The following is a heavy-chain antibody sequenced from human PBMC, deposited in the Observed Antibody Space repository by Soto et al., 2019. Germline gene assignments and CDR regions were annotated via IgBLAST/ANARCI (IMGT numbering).Heavy chain of an antibody. CDR1: GFSLSTSGVG. CDR2: IYWDDDK. J-gene: IGHJ4*01. V-gene: IGHV2-5*02. Sequence: QITLKESGPTLVKPTQTLTLTCTFSGFSLSTSGVGVGWIRQPPGKALEWLALIYWDDDKRYSPSLKSRLTINKDPSKNQVVLTMTNMDPVDTATYYCAHRPYYYDSSGYSPFDYWGQGTLVTVSS. D-gene: IGHD3-22*01. CDR3: AHRPYYYDSSGYSPFDY.